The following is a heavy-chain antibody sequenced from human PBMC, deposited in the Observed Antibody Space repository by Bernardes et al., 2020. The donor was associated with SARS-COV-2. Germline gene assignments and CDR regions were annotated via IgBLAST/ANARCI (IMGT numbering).Heavy chain of an antibody. V-gene: IGHV3-21*01. J-gene: IGHJ6*02. CDR3: ARGGDGYNYDLRLTYGMDV. Sequence: GGSLRLSCAASGFTFSSYSMNWVRQAPGKGLEWVSSISSSSSYIYYADSVKGRFTISRDNAKNSLYLQMNSLRAEDTAVYYCARGGDGYNYDLRLTYGMDVWGQGTTVTVSS. CDR2: ISSSSSYI. D-gene: IGHD5-12*01. CDR1: GFTFSSYS.